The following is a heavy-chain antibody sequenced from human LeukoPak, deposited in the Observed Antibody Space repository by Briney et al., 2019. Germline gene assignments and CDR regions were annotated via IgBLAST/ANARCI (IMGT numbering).Heavy chain of an antibody. J-gene: IGHJ4*02. D-gene: IGHD2-2*01. Sequence: GASVEVSCKASGYTFTTYYIHWLRQAPGQGLEWMGIINPSGGSTTYAQKLQGRLSMTSDTSTSTVYMQVSSLRSEDTAVYYCAREGYCSGTNCLPDYWGQGTLVTVSS. V-gene: IGHV1-46*01. CDR3: AREGYCSGTNCLPDY. CDR1: GYTFTTYY. CDR2: INPSGGST.